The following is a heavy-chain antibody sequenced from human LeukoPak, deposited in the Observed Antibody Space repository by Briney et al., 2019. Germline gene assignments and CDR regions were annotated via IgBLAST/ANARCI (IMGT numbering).Heavy chain of an antibody. D-gene: IGHD2-2*01. CDR2: ISGSGGST. J-gene: IGHJ4*02. CDR1: GFTFSSYA. CDR3: AKDGVSYCSSTSCSEGY. V-gene: IGHV3-23*01. Sequence: GGSLRLSCAASGFTFSSYAMSWVRQAPGKGLEWVSAISGSGGSTYYADSVKGRFTISRDNSKNTLYLQMNSLRAEDTAVYYCAKDGVSYCSSTSCSEGYWGQGTLVTVSS.